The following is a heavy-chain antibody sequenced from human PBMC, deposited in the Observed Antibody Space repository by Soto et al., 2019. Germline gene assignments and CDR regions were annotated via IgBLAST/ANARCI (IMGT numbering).Heavy chain of an antibody. J-gene: IGHJ6*02. D-gene: IGHD2-21*02. CDR2: IIPMFGTA. CDR1: GGTFINHA. CDR3: ARDDATYCGGDCYRYFFYGLDV. Sequence: QVQLVQSGAEVKKPGSSVKISCKASGGTFINHAFSWVRQAPGQGLECMGGIIPMFGTADYSQKFQGRVTISADESTTTAHMELSSMRSDDSAVYYCARDDATYCGGDCYRYFFYGLDVWGQGTTVTVSS. V-gene: IGHV1-69*01.